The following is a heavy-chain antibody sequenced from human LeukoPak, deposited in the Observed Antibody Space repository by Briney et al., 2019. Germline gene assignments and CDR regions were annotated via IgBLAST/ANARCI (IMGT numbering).Heavy chain of an antibody. D-gene: IGHD1-26*01. V-gene: IGHV3-23*01. CDR1: AFTFNSYA. CDR3: AKGSRGSYDY. Sequence: PGGSLRVSSAASAFTFNSYAMTRVRQAPEKGLQWVSSIIDSGISTYYGGSVKGRFTISRDNSKNTVHLQMNSLRAEDTAVYYCAKGSRGSYDYWGQGTLVTVSS. J-gene: IGHJ4*02. CDR2: IIDSGIST.